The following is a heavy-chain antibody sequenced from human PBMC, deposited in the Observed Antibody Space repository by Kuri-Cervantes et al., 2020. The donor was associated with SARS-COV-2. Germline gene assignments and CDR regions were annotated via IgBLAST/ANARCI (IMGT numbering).Heavy chain of an antibody. CDR1: GFTFSSYE. Sequence: SLKISCAASGFTFSSYEMNWVRQAPGKGLEWVSGISWNSGSIGYADSVKGRFTISRDNAKNSLYLQMNSLRAEDTALYYCARGLLWREDYFDYWGQGTLVTVSS. J-gene: IGHJ4*02. CDR3: ARGLLWREDYFDY. V-gene: IGHV3-9*01. CDR2: ISWNSGSI. D-gene: IGHD3-10*01.